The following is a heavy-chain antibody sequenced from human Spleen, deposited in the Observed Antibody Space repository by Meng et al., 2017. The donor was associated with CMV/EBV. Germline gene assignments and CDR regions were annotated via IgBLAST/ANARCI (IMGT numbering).Heavy chain of an antibody. CDR1: GFPFRCYL. Sequence: SVAASGFPFRCYLLPWVRQAPGKGLVWVSRINSDGSSTSYADSVKGRFTISRDNAKNTLYLQMNSLRAGDTAVYYCARGGGGAYQHYWGQGTLVTVSS. V-gene: IGHV3-74*01. D-gene: IGHD3-10*01. CDR3: ARGGGGAYQHY. J-gene: IGHJ4*02. CDR2: INSDGSST.